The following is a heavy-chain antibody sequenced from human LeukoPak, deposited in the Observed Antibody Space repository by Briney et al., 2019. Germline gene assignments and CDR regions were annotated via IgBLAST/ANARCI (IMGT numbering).Heavy chain of an antibody. Sequence: GGSLRLSCAASGFTVSSNYMSWVRQAPGKGLEWVSVIYSGGSTYYADSVKGRFTISRDNSKNTLYLQMNSLRAEDTAVYYCATYDRSGYYYFQHWGQGTLVTVSS. V-gene: IGHV3-53*01. CDR2: IYSGGST. CDR3: ATYDRSGYYYFQH. J-gene: IGHJ1*01. CDR1: GFTVSSNY. D-gene: IGHD3-22*01.